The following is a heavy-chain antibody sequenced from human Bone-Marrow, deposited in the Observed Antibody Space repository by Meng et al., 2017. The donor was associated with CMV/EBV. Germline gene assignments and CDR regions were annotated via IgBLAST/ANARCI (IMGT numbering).Heavy chain of an antibody. CDR1: GFTFSSYA. V-gene: IGHV3-23*01. Sequence: GESLKISCAASGFTFSSYAMSWVRQAPGKGLEWVSAISGSGGSTYYADSVKGRFTISRDNSKNTLYLQMNSLRAEDTAVYYCAKLDFWSGYYRGYYYYGMDVWGPGPTVTGSS. CDR3: AKLDFWSGYYRGYYYYGMDV. CDR2: ISGSGGST. J-gene: IGHJ6*02. D-gene: IGHD3-3*01.